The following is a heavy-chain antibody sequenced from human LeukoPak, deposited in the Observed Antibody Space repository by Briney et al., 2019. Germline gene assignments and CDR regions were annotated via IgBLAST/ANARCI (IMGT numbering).Heavy chain of an antibody. J-gene: IGHJ4*02. CDR1: GFTFSSYW. V-gene: IGHV3-7*03. D-gene: IGHD1-20*01. CDR2: INHNGNVN. Sequence: GGSLRLSCAASGFTFSSYWMNWARQAPGKGLEWVASINHNGNVNYYVDSVKGRFTISRDNSKNTLYLQMNSLRAEDTAVYYCAKKMSITAASQVDYWGQGTLVTVSS. CDR3: AKKMSITAASQVDY.